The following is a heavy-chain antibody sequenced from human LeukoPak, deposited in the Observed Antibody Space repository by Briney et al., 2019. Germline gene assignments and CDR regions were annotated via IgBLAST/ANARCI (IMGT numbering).Heavy chain of an antibody. J-gene: IGHJ4*02. CDR1: GFTFSSYA. D-gene: IGHD4-17*01. CDR2: ISASGAGT. CDR3: AKDLTSTVTTSGAFDY. V-gene: IGHV3-23*01. Sequence: GGSLRLSCAASGFTFSSYAMNWVRQAPGKGLEWVSGISASGAGTYYADSVKGRFTISRDNSKNTLYLQMNSLRAEDTALYYCAKDLTSTVTTSGAFDYWGQGTLVTVSS.